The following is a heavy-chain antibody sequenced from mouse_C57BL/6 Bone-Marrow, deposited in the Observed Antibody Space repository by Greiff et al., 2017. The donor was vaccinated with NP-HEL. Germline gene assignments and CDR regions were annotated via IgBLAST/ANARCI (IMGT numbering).Heavy chain of an antibody. D-gene: IGHD1-1*02. CDR1: GFTFSDYG. Sequence: EVKLMESGGGLVKPGGSLKLSCAASGFTFSDYGMHWVRQAPEKGLEWVAYISTGGSTIYYADTVKGRVTLSRDNGKNTLCLQMSSLRSEDKGMYYCGRHWCFDYWGQGTTLTVSS. J-gene: IGHJ2*01. V-gene: IGHV5-17*01. CDR2: ISTGGSTI. CDR3: GRHWCFDY.